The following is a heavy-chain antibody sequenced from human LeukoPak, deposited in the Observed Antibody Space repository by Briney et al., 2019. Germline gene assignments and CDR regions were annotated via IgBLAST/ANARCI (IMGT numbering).Heavy chain of an antibody. CDR3: AKMGYCSSTSCYDYYIDV. Sequence: GGSLRLSCAASGFTFSSYAMSWVRQAPGKGLEWVSAISGSGGSTYYADSVKGRFTISRDNSKNTLYLQMNSLRAEDTAVYYCAKMGYCSSTSCYDYYIDVWGKGTTVTVSS. D-gene: IGHD2-2*01. V-gene: IGHV3-23*01. CDR1: GFTFSSYA. J-gene: IGHJ6*03. CDR2: ISGSGGST.